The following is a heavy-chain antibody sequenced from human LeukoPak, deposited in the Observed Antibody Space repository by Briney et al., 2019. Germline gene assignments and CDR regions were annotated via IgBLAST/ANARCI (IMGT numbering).Heavy chain of an antibody. CDR3: TTYRYSYGSTGYSYFDF. CDR2: ILSETSGGTR. Sequence: KPGGSLRLSCAASGLTFGNAWMSWVRQAPGKGLEWVARILSETSGGTRDYAAPVRGRFTISRDDSRSTLYLQMNSLKTEDTAQYYCTTYRYSYGSTGYSYFDFWGQGTLVTVSS. J-gene: IGHJ4*02. V-gene: IGHV3-15*01. D-gene: IGHD3-22*01. CDR1: GLTFGNAW.